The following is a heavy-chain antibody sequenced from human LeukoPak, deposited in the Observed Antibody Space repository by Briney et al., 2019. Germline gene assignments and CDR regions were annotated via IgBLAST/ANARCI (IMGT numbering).Heavy chain of an antibody. CDR1: GIAVIGNY. Sequence: GGSLRLSCAASGIAVIGNYMSWVRQPPGKGLEWVSFISINTDTFYADSVRGRFTISRDSPKNTLFLQKNSLRDEDSAVYYCAIAQYWDELFGSWGQGTLVTVSS. CDR3: AIAQYWDELFGS. D-gene: IGHD1-26*01. V-gene: IGHV3-53*01. J-gene: IGHJ5*01. CDR2: ISINTDT.